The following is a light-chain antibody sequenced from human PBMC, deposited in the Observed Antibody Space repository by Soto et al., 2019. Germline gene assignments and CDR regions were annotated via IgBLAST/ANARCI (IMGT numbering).Light chain of an antibody. Sequence: DIQMTQSPSTLSASVGDRVTITCRASQSISSWLVWYQQKPGKAPKLLIYKASSLESGVPSRFSGSGSGTEFTLTIADLHPDDFGTYYCQQSLTMPITFGHGTRLEI. CDR1: QSISSW. CDR3: QQSLTMPIT. V-gene: IGKV1-5*03. J-gene: IGKJ5*01. CDR2: KAS.